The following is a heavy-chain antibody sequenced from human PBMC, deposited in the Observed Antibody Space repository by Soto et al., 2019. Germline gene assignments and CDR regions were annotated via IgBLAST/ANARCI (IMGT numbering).Heavy chain of an antibody. D-gene: IGHD6-19*01. Sequence: QVQLQESGPGLVKPSGTLSLTCAVSGGSISSSNWCIWVGQPPGRGLEWIGDIYHSGSTNYNPSLKSRVTIAVDKSKKQFSQQLSCVTAADTAVYYCARGREWLVHDYYGMDVWGKGTTVTVSS. CDR3: ARGREWLVHDYYGMDV. V-gene: IGHV4-4*02. CDR2: IYHSGST. CDR1: GGSISSSNW. J-gene: IGHJ6*04.